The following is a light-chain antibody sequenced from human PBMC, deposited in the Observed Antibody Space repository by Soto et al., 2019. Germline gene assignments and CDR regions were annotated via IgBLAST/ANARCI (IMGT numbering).Light chain of an antibody. J-gene: IGLJ1*01. CDR1: SSNIGANI. CDR2: SDN. Sequence: QSVLTQPPSASGTPGQGVTVSCSGSSSNIGANIVTWYQQLPGAAPKLLIYSDNQRPSGVPDRVSGSKSGTSASLAISGLQSEDEADYYCAAWDNSLDAFVFGSGTKVTVL. V-gene: IGLV1-44*01. CDR3: AAWDNSLDAFV.